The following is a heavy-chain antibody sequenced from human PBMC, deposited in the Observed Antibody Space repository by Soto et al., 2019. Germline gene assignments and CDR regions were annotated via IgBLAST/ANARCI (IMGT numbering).Heavy chain of an antibody. CDR1: GGSISSSSYY. V-gene: IGHV4-39*01. Sequence: PSETLSLTCTVSGGSISSSSYYWGWIRQPPGKGLEWIGSIYYSGSTYYNPSLKSRVTISVDTSKNQFSLKLSSVTAADTAVYYCARRKSGYSSSWYWFDPWGQGTLVTVSS. D-gene: IGHD6-13*01. J-gene: IGHJ5*02. CDR3: ARRKSGYSSSWYWFDP. CDR2: IYYSGST.